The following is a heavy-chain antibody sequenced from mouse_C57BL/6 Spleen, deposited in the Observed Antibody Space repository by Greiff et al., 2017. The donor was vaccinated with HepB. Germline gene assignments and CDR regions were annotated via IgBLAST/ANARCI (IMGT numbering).Heavy chain of an antibody. CDR3: ARLGSTVAPYFDV. V-gene: IGHV1-80*01. Sequence: VQLQESGAELVKPGASVKISCKASGYAFSSYWMNWVKQRPGKGLEWIGQIYPGDGDTNYNGKFKGKATLTADKSSSTAYMQLSSLTSEDSAVYFCARLGSTVAPYFDVWGTGTTVTVSS. J-gene: IGHJ1*03. CDR2: IYPGDGDT. D-gene: IGHD1-1*01. CDR1: GYAFSSYW.